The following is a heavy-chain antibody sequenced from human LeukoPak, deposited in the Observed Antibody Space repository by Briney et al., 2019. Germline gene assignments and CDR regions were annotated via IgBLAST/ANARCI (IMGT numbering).Heavy chain of an antibody. J-gene: IGHJ4*02. CDR1: GGSISSSNW. V-gene: IGHV4-4*02. D-gene: IGHD3-3*01. Sequence: SETLSLTCAVDGGSISSSNWWSWVRQPPGKGLEWIGEIYYSGRTKYNPSLNSRVSISVDRSKNQFSLKLSSVTAADTAVYYCARGGFWRVFDYWGQGTLVTVSS. CDR2: IYYSGRT. CDR3: ARGGFWRVFDY.